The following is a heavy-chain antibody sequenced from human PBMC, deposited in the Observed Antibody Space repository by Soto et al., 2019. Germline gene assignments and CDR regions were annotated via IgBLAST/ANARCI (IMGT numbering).Heavy chain of an antibody. CDR2: ISWNSGSI. CDR1: VFTFDDYA. J-gene: IGHJ4*02. Sequence: PGGSLRLSCAASVFTFDDYAMHWVRQAPGKGLEWVSGISWNSGSIGYADSVKGRFTISRDNAKNSLYLQMNSLRAEDTALYYCAKDLYYGSGSFISPSYYFDYWGQGTLVTVSS. CDR3: AKDLYYGSGSFISPSYYFDY. V-gene: IGHV3-9*01. D-gene: IGHD3-10*01.